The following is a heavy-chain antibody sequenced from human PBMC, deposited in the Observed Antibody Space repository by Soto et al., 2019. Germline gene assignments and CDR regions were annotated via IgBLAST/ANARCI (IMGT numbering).Heavy chain of an antibody. CDR2: ITYDGSNK. CDR3: ARASGSYEIAHLDY. V-gene: IGHV3-30-3*01. J-gene: IGHJ4*02. Sequence: QVQLVESGGCVVQPGRSLRLSCAASGFTFSSDAMHWVRQAPCKGLEWVAVITYDGSNKYYADSVKGRFTISRDNSKNTLYLQMNSLRAEDTALYYCARASGSYEIAHLDYWGQGTLVTVSS. D-gene: IGHD1-26*01. CDR1: GFTFSSDA.